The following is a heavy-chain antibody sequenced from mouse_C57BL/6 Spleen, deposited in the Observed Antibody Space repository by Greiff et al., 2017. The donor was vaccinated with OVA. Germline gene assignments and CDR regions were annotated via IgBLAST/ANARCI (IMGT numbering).Heavy chain of an antibody. CDR2: SRNKANDYTT. J-gene: IGHJ1*03. CDR1: GFTFSDFY. Sequence: EVNVVESGGGLVQSGRSLRLSCATSGFTFSDFYMEWVRQAPGKGLEWIAASRNKANDYTTEYSASVKGRFIVSRDTSQSILYLQMNALRAEDTAIYYCARDAWDDYYGSSYGYFDVWGTGTTVTVSS. V-gene: IGHV7-1*01. CDR3: ARDAWDDYYGSSYGYFDV. D-gene: IGHD1-1*01.